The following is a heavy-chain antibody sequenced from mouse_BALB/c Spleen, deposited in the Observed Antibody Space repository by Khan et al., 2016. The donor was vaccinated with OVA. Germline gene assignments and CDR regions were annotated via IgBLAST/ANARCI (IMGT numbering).Heavy chain of an antibody. J-gene: IGHJ1*01. Sequence: QVQLKESGPGLVAPSQSLSITCTVSGFSLTSYGVQWVRQPPGKGLEWLGLIWAGGSTNYNSALMSRLTLNKDNSKSQVFLKMNSLQRDDTAMYYCASYYGSRFDYFDVWGAGTTVTVSS. CDR2: IWAGGST. CDR1: GFSLTSYG. CDR3: ASYYGSRFDYFDV. D-gene: IGHD1-1*01. V-gene: IGHV2-9*02.